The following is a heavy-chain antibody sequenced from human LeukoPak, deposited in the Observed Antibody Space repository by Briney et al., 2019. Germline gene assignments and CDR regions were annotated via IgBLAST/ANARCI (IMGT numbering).Heavy chain of an antibody. J-gene: IGHJ5*02. CDR3: ARDRAGAQSWVALDP. CDR1: GFTVSNDY. D-gene: IGHD3-10*01. V-gene: IGHV3-66*02. CDR2: IYGDGTT. Sequence: QSGGSLRLSCAASGFTVSNDYMAWVRQAPGRGLEWVSLIYGDGTTFYTDSVKGRFTISRDNFKNTLYLRMSSLRPEDTALYYCARDRAGAQSWVALDPWGQGTLVTVSS.